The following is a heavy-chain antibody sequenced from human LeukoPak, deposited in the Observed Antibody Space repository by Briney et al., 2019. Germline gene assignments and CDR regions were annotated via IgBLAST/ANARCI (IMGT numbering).Heavy chain of an antibody. D-gene: IGHD3-22*01. CDR2: ISAYNGNT. J-gene: IGHJ4*02. CDR1: GYTFTSYG. Sequence: VASAKASCKASGYTFTSYGISWVRQAPGQGLEWMGWISAYNGNTNYAQKLQGRVTMTTDTSTSTAYMELRSLRSDDTAVYYCARMYYYDSSGPFDYWGQGTLVTVSS. CDR3: ARMYYYDSSGPFDY. V-gene: IGHV1-18*01.